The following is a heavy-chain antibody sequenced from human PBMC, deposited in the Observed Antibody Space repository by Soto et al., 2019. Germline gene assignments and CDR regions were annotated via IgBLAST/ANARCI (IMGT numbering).Heavy chain of an antibody. Sequence: EVQLVESGGGLVKPGGSLRLSCAASGFTFSNYNINWVRQAPGKGLEWVSSISSVSSYIYYADSVKGRFTISRDNAKHSLYLQMNSLRAEDTAVYYCARGNPRPYYFDYWGQGTLVTISS. V-gene: IGHV3-21*01. CDR3: ARGNPRPYYFDY. CDR2: ISSVSSYI. CDR1: GFTFSNYN. J-gene: IGHJ4*02.